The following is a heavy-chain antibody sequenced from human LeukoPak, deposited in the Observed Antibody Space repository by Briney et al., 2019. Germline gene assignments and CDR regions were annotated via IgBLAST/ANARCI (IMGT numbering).Heavy chain of an antibody. J-gene: IGHJ4*02. CDR2: IYYSGST. CDR1: GGSISSYY. V-gene: IGHV4-59*01. D-gene: IGHD3-22*01. Sequence: SETLSLTCTVSGGSISSYYWSWIRQPPGKGLEWIGYIYYSGSTNYNPSLKGRVTISVDTSKNQFSLKLSSVTAADTAVYYCARAVPYYYDSSGYTFDYWGQGTLVTVSS. CDR3: ARAVPYYYDSSGYTFDY.